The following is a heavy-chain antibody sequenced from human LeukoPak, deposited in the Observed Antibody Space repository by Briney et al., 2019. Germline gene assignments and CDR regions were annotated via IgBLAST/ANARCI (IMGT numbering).Heavy chain of an antibody. V-gene: IGHV1-2*02. CDR2: INPNSGGT. CDR1: GYTFTGYY. Sequence: ASVKVSCKASGYTFTGYYMHWVRQAPGQGLEWMGWINPNSGGTNYARKFQGRVTMTRDTSISTAYMELSRLRSEDTAVYYCARVAAEVVGVPGAIGFGWLRRDYYYMDVWGQGTMVTVSS. J-gene: IGHJ6*03. D-gene: IGHD2-2*02. CDR3: ARVAAEVVGVPGAIGFGWLRRDYYYMDV.